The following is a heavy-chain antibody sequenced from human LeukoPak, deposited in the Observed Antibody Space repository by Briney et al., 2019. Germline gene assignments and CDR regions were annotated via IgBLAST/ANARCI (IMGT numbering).Heavy chain of an antibody. D-gene: IGHD3-16*01. V-gene: IGHV3-21*04. J-gene: IGHJ4*02. CDR1: GFTFSSYS. Sequence: GGSLRLSCAASGFTFSSYSMNWVRQAPGKGLEWVSSISSSSSYIYYADSVKGRSTISRNNTKNSLYLQMNSLRAEDTALYYCAKDITLGGFDYWGQGTLVTVSS. CDR3: AKDITLGGFDY. CDR2: ISSSSSYI.